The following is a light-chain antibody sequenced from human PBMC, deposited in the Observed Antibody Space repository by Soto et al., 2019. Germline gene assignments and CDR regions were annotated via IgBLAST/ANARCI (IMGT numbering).Light chain of an antibody. Sequence: QSALTQPPSASGSPGQSVTISCTGTSSDVGGYNYVSWYQQHPGKAPKLMIYEVNKRPSGVPDRFSGSKSGNTASLTVSGLQAEDEDDYYCSSFAGSNRVVFGGGTKLTVL. V-gene: IGLV2-8*01. CDR2: EVN. CDR3: SSFAGSNRVV. J-gene: IGLJ2*01. CDR1: SSDVGGYNY.